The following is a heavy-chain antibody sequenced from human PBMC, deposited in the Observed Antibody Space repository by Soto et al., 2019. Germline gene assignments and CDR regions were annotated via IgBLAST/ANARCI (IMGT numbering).Heavy chain of an antibody. J-gene: IGHJ4*02. Sequence: EVQLVDSGGGFIQPGGSLRLSCAASGFTFRNYGMTWVRQFPGRGLQCVSSISDSGDMTFYADSVKGRFSISRDNSKNMVYLQMNRLRAEDTAIYYCAKEPEVTTLWGYFDSWGQGTPVTVSS. D-gene: IGHD4-17*01. CDR1: GFTFRNYG. V-gene: IGHV3-23*04. CDR2: ISDSGDMT. CDR3: AKEPEVTTLWGYFDS.